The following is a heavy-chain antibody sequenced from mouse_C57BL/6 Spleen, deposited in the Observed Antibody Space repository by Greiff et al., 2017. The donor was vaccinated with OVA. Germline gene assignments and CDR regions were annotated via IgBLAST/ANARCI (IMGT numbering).Heavy chain of an antibody. CDR2: IWSDGST. CDR3: ARHGSYDGYSYFDY. CDR1: GFSLTSYG. J-gene: IGHJ2*01. D-gene: IGHD2-3*01. V-gene: IGHV2-6-1*01. Sequence: VKVVESGPGLVAPSQSLSITCTVSGFSLTSYGVHWVRQPPGKGLEWLVVIWSDGSTTYNSALKSRLSISKDNSKSQVFLKMNSLQTDDTAMYYCARHGSYDGYSYFDYWGQGTTLTVSS.